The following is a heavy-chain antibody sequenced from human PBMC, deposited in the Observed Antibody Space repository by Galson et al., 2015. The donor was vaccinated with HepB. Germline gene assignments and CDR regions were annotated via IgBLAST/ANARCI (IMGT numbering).Heavy chain of an antibody. CDR2: ISASGANT. J-gene: IGHJ4*02. CDR1: GFTFSNYA. V-gene: IGHV3-23*01. CDR3: AKDKWFGESESELFDY. D-gene: IGHD3-10*01. Sequence: SLRLSCAASGFTFSNYAMNWVRQAPGKGLERVSAISASGANTYFADSVKGRFTISRDNSKKTVFLQMNNLRTEDTAVYFCAKDKWFGESESELFDYWGRGVLVTVSS.